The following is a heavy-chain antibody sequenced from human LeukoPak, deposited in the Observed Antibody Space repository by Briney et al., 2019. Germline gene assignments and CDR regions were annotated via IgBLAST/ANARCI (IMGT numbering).Heavy chain of an antibody. Sequence: PGGSLRLSCAASGFTFSSYSMNWVRQAPGKGLEWVSSISSSSSYIYYADSVKGRFTISRDNSKNTLYLQMNSLRAEDTAVYYCAKVGWNYDFWSGYSAGEDYWGQGTLVTVSS. D-gene: IGHD3-3*01. CDR1: GFTFSSYS. V-gene: IGHV3-21*04. CDR2: ISSSSSYI. J-gene: IGHJ4*02. CDR3: AKVGWNYDFWSGYSAGEDY.